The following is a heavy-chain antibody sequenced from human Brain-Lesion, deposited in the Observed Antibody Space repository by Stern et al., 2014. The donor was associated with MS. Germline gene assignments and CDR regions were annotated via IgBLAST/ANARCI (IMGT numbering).Heavy chain of an antibody. CDR1: GYTLTDLS. D-gene: IGHD1-26*01. CDR3: ATLSPGAGGNYYRHFDY. V-gene: IGHV1-24*01. J-gene: IGHJ4*02. CDR2: FAPEDGET. Sequence: VQLVESGAEVKKPGASVKVSCKVSGYTLTDLSMHWVRQAPRKGLEWMVGFAPEDGETIYAQKFQGRVTMTEDTSTDTAYMELSSLRSEDTAVYYCATLSPGAGGNYYRHFDYWGQGTLVTVSS.